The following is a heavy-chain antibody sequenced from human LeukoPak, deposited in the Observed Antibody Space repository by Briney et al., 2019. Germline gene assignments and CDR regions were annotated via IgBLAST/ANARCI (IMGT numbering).Heavy chain of an antibody. CDR1: GFTFRNYW. CDR2: IKTDGSST. Sequence: GGSLRLSCAASGFTFRNYWMHWVRQAPGKGLVWVSSIKTDGSSTLYADFVKGRFTISRDNSKNTLYLQMNSLRAEDTAVYYCAKEYSEYYYDSSGYPLRFDPWGQGTLVTVSS. D-gene: IGHD3-22*01. V-gene: IGHV3-74*03. CDR3: AKEYSEYYYDSSGYPLRFDP. J-gene: IGHJ5*02.